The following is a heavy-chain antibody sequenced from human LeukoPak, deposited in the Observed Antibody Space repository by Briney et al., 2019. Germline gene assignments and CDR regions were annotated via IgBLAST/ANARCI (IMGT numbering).Heavy chain of an antibody. CDR1: GFTVSSNY. J-gene: IGHJ6*02. CDR2: IYSGGST. V-gene: IGHV3-53*01. Sequence: GGSLRLSCAASGFTVSSNYMAWVRQPPGKGLEWVSVIYSGGSTYYADSVKGRFTISRDNSKNTLYLQMNSLRAEDTAVYYCARTPSPNHTLKYYYYGMDVWGQGTTVTVSS. D-gene: IGHD1-14*01. CDR3: ARTPSPNHTLKYYYYGMDV.